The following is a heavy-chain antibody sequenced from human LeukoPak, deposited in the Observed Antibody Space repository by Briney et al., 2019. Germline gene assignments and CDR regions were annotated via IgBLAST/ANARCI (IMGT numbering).Heavy chain of an antibody. CDR2: IYYSGSI. D-gene: IGHD3-3*01. Sequence: SETLSLTCTVSGGSISSHYWSWIRQPPGKGLEWIGYIYYSGSINYNPSLKSRVTISVDTSKNQFSLKLSSVTAADTAVYYCARTPPWLLYPDYWGQGTLVTVSS. V-gene: IGHV4-59*11. J-gene: IGHJ4*02. CDR1: GGSISSHY. CDR3: ARTPPWLLYPDY.